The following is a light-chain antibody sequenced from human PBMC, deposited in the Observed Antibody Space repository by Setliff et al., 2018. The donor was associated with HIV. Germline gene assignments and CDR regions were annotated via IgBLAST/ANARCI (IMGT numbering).Light chain of an antibody. J-gene: IGLJ1*01. Sequence: QSALTQPPSASGSPGQSVTISCTGTSSDVGGYNYVSWYQQYPGKAPKLMIYEVSKRPSGVPDRFSGSKSGNTASLTVSGLQAEDEADYYCSSYAGSNNFRVFGTGTK. CDR3: SSYAGSNNFRV. CDR2: EVS. CDR1: SSDVGGYNY. V-gene: IGLV2-8*01.